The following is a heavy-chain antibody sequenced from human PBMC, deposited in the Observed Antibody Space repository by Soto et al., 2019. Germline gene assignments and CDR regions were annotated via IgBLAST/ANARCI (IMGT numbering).Heavy chain of an antibody. V-gene: IGHV3-23*01. D-gene: IGHD3-16*01. CDR1: GFTFSNYV. Sequence: EVQLLDSGGGLVQPGGSLRLSCAASGFTFSNYVMTWVRQGPGKGLEWVSGISGSGGRSYYADSVKGRFTISRDNSNSTLYLQMDRLRAEDTAVYYCAKAYFVWSSEQPYYFDYWGQGALVTVSS. CDR2: ISGSGGRS. J-gene: IGHJ4*02. CDR3: AKAYFVWSSEQPYYFDY.